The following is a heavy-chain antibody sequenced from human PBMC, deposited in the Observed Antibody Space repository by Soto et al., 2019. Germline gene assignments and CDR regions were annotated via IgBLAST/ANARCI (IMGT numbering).Heavy chain of an antibody. CDR3: ARSPGIAAAGNWFDP. CDR2: IYYSGST. D-gene: IGHD6-13*01. J-gene: IGHJ5*02. Sequence: LSLTCTVSGGSISSSSYYWGWIRQPPGKGLEWIGSIYYSGSTYYNPSLKSRVTISVDTSKNQFSLKLSSVTAADTAVYYCARSPGIAAAGNWFDPWGQGTLVTVSS. CDR1: GGSISSSSYY. V-gene: IGHV4-39*01.